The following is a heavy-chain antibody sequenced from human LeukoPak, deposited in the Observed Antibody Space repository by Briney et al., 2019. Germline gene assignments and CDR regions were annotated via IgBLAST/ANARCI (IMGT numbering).Heavy chain of an antibody. V-gene: IGHV4-34*01. J-gene: IGHJ6*02. D-gene: IGHD2-2*01. CDR3: ARFPAVVPAAYYYYYGMDV. CDR1: GGSFSGYY. Sequence: SETLSLTCAAYGGSFSGYYWSWIRQPPGKGLEWIGEINHSGSTNYNPSLKSRVTISVDTSKNQFSLKLSSVTAADTAVYYCARFPAVVPAAYYYYYGMDVWGQGTTVTVSS. CDR2: INHSGST.